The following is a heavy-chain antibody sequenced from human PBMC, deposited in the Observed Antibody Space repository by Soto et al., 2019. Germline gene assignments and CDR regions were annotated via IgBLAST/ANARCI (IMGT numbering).Heavy chain of an antibody. J-gene: IGHJ4*02. CDR1: GFTFSSYA. D-gene: IGHD3-3*01. CDR3: AKVIDFWSGYFDY. V-gene: IGHV3-23*01. Sequence: QTGGSLRLSCAASGFTFSSYAMSWVRQAPGKGLEWVSAISGSGGSTYYADSVKGRFTISRDNSKNTLYLQTNSLRAEDTAVYYCAKVIDFWSGYFDYWGQGTLVTVSS. CDR2: ISGSGGST.